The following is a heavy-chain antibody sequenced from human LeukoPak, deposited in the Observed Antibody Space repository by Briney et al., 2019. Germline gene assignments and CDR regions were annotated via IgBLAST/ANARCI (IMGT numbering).Heavy chain of an antibody. CDR1: GGSFSGYY. CDR3: ARVRGEMKRSLGRTTEYSYYYYMDV. V-gene: IGHV3-7*01. J-gene: IGHJ6*03. D-gene: IGHD1/OR15-1a*01. CDR2: IKQDGSEK. Sequence: PSETLSLTCAVYGGSFSGYYWSWVRQAPGKGLEWVANIKQDGSEKYYIDSVKGRFTISRDNAKNSLYLQMNSLRAEDTAIYYCARVRGEMKRSLGRTTEYSYYYYMDVWGKGTTVTVSS.